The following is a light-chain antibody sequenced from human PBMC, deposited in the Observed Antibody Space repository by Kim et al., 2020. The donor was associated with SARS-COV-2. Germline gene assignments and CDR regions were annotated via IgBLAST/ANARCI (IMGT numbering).Light chain of an antibody. CDR3: LQYHTSLYT. V-gene: IGKV4-1*01. J-gene: IGKJ2*01. CDR1: QNLLYTSNNKSY. Sequence: DIAMTQSPESLAVSLGERATINCKSSQNLLYTSNNKSYLAWFQQKPGQPPKLLVYWASTRASGVPDRFSGSGSGSDFTLTISSLQPEDVGFYYCLQYHTSLYTFGQGTKLEI. CDR2: WAS.